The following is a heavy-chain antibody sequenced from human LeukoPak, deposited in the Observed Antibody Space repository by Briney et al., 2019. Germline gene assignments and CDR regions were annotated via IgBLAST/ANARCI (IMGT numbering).Heavy chain of an antibody. Sequence: GGSLRLSCAASGFTFSSYGMHWVRQAPGMGLEWVTFIRYDGNNKYYADSVKGRFTISRDNSKNTLYLQMNSLRAEDTAVYYCAKDRWYSSSWLDAFDLWGQGTMITVSS. CDR2: IRYDGNNK. D-gene: IGHD6-13*01. J-gene: IGHJ3*01. CDR3: AKDRWYSSSWLDAFDL. V-gene: IGHV3-30*02. CDR1: GFTFSSYG.